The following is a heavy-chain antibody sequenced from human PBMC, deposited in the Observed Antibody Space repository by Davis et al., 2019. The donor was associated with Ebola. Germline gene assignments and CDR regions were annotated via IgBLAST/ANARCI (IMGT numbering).Heavy chain of an antibody. CDR1: GGTFSSHA. CDR2: IIPIFGTA. CDR3: ARGFWSGNYMDV. J-gene: IGHJ6*03. Sequence: SVKVSCKASGGTFSSHAISWVRQAPGQGLEWMGGIIPIFGTANYAQKFQGRVTITADESTSTAYMELSSLRSEDTAVYYCARGFWSGNYMDVWGKGTTVTVSS. D-gene: IGHD3-3*01. V-gene: IGHV1-69*13.